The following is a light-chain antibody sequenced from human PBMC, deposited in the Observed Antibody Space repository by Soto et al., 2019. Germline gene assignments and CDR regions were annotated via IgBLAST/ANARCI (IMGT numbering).Light chain of an antibody. V-gene: IGLV1-40*01. Sequence: QSVLTQPRSVSGAPGQRVTISCTGSSSNIGAGHDVHWYQQTPGTAPKLLIYGDTTRPSGVPDRFSGSKSGTSASLAITGLQAEDEADYYCQSYDSSLSGSVFGGGTKVTVL. CDR1: SSNIGAGHD. J-gene: IGLJ3*02. CDR3: QSYDSSLSGSV. CDR2: GDT.